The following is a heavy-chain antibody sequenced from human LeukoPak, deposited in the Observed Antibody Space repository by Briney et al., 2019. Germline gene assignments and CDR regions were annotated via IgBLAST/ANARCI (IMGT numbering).Heavy chain of an antibody. V-gene: IGHV3-48*02. Sequence: GGPLRLSCVASGFPFSTYIMKWVPQAPGGGLEMFSYISNSGGTLYYADSVKCRVTISRDNAKNSLYLQMDSLRDEDTAVYYCARASPWFDPWGQGTLVTVSS. J-gene: IGHJ5*02. CDR3: ARASPWFDP. CDR2: ISNSGGTL. CDR1: GFPFSTYI.